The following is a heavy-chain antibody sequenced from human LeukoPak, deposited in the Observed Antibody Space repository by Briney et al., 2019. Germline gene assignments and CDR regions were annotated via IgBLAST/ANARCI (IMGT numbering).Heavy chain of an antibody. CDR1: GGSFSGYY. D-gene: IGHD6-19*01. CDR3: ARSRGRSGWYAPDI. J-gene: IGHJ3*02. Sequence: SETLSLTCAVYGGSFSGYYWSWIRQPPGKGLEWIGEINHSGSTNYNPSLKSRVTISVDTSKNQFSLKLSSVTAADTAVYYCARSRGRSGWYAPDIWGQGTMVTVSS. V-gene: IGHV4-34*01. CDR2: INHSGST.